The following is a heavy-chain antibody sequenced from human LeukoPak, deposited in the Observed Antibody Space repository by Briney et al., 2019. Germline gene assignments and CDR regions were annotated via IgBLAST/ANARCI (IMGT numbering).Heavy chain of an antibody. CDR2: IRSKDYGGTT. V-gene: IGHV3-49*03. CDR3: TRGNGRWLQSTVPIYFDY. D-gene: IGHD5-24*01. CDR1: GFTFCDYA. Sequence: PGGSLRLSCTASGFTFCDYAMSWLRQAPGKGREWVVFIRSKDYGGTTEYAASVKGRITISRDAYKSIAYLQMNSLKTEDTAVYYCTRGNGRWLQSTVPIYFDYWGQGTLVTVSS. J-gene: IGHJ4*02.